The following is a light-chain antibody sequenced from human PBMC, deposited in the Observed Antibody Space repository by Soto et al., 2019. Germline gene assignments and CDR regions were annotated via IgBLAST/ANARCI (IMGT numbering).Light chain of an antibody. V-gene: IGLV1-40*01. CDR3: QSYDISLHHYA. CDR2: GDN. Sequence: QSLLTQPPSVSGAPGQRVSISCTGSTSNIGAPYDVHWYQHLPGTAPKLLIYGDNNRPSGVPDRFSGSKSGTSASLAITRLQAEDEADYYCQSYDISLHHYAFGNGTKVTVL. J-gene: IGLJ1*01. CDR1: TSNIGAPYD.